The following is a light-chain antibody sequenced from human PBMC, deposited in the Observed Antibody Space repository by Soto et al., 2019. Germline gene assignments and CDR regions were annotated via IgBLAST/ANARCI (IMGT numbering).Light chain of an antibody. CDR1: QSVSSY. CDR2: DAS. J-gene: IGKJ2*01. V-gene: IGKV3-11*01. CDR3: XQXXKWPPYN. Sequence: EIVLTQSPATLSLFPGERATLSCRASQSVSSYLAWYQQKPGQAPRLLIYDASNRATGIPARFSGSGSGTDFTLTISSLEPEDXAVYXCXQXXKWPPYNFGQGTKLEIK.